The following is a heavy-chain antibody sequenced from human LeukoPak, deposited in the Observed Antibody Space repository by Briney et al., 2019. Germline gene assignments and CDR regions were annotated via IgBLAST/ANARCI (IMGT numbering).Heavy chain of an antibody. CDR1: GFTFSSYS. J-gene: IGHJ4*02. CDR2: ISSSSSYI. D-gene: IGHD2-15*01. CDR3: ARDYCSGGSCYCNY. Sequence: PGGSLRLSCAASGFTFSSYSMNWVRQAPGKGLEWVSSISSSSSYIYYADSVKGRFTISRDNAKNSLYLKMNSLRAEDTAVYYCARDYCSGGSCYCNYWGQGTLVTVSS. V-gene: IGHV3-21*01.